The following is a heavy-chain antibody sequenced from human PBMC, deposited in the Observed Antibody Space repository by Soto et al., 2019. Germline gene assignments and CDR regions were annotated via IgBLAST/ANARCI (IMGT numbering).Heavy chain of an antibody. CDR1: GGSFSGYY. V-gene: IGHV4-34*01. Sequence: PSETLSLTCAVYGGSFSGYYWSWIRQPPGKGLEWIGEINHSGSTNYNPSLKSRVTISVDTSKNQFSLKLNSVTAADTAVYYCARAWGGYGSGDLDYWGQGTLVTVSS. J-gene: IGHJ4*02. CDR3: ARAWGGYGSGDLDY. CDR2: INHSGST. D-gene: IGHD3-10*01.